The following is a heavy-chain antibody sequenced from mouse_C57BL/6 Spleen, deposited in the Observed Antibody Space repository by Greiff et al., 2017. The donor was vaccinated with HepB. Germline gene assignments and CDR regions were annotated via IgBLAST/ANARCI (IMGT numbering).Heavy chain of an antibody. CDR1: GFTFSDYY. D-gene: IGHD2-3*01. V-gene: IGHV5-16*01. J-gene: IGHJ1*03. Sequence: EVKLMESEGGLVQPGSSMKLSCTASGFTFSDYYMAWVRQVPEKGLEWVANINYDGSSTYYLDSLKSRFIISRDNAKNILYLQMSSLKSEDTATYYCARDYDGYYPGYFDVWGTGTTVTVSS. CDR2: INYDGSST. CDR3: ARDYDGYYPGYFDV.